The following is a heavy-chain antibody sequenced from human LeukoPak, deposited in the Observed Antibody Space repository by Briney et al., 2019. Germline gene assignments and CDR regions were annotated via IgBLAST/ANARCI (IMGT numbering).Heavy chain of an antibody. CDR3: ARDKYSYDSSGYYYAYPDY. D-gene: IGHD3-22*01. Sequence: ASVKVSCKASGYTFTGYYMHWVRQAPGQGRVWMGWINPNSGGTNYAQKFEGRVTMTRDTSISTAYMELSRLRSDDTAVYYCARDKYSYDSSGYYYAYPDYWGQGTLVTVSS. CDR1: GYTFTGYY. J-gene: IGHJ4*02. CDR2: INPNSGGT. V-gene: IGHV1-2*02.